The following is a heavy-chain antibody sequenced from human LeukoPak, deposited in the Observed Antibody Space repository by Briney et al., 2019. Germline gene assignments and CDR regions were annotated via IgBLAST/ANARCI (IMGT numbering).Heavy chain of an antibody. Sequence: GGSLRLSCAPSGFTFSSYWMSWVRQAPGKGLEWVANIKQDGREKYYVDSVKGRFTISRDNAKNSLYLQMNSLRAEDTAVYYCARDISIWSGYYTMGGNWFDPWGQGTLVTVSS. CDR1: GFTFSSYW. D-gene: IGHD3-3*01. CDR2: IKQDGREK. V-gene: IGHV3-7*01. J-gene: IGHJ5*02. CDR3: ARDISIWSGYYTMGGNWFDP.